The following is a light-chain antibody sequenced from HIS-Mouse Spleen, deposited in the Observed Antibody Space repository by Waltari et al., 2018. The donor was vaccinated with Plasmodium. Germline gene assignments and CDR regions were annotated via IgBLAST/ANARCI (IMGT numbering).Light chain of an antibody. V-gene: IGLV3-10*01. CDR1: ALPKKY. Sequence: SYELTQPPSVSVSPGQTARITCSGDALPKKYAYWYQQKSGQAPVLGIYEDSKRPSGIPERFSGSRSGNMATLTISGAQVEDEADYYCYSTDSSGNHRVFGGGTKLTVL. CDR3: YSTDSSGNHRV. CDR2: EDS. J-gene: IGLJ3*02.